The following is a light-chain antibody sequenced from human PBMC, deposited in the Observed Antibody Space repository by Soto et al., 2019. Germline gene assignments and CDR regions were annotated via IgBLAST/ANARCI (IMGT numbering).Light chain of an antibody. J-gene: IGKJ1*01. Sequence: EIVLTQSPATLSLSPGERATLSCRASQSVGSNYLAWYQQKPGQAPRLLIYGASSRATGIPDMFSGSGSATDFTVTISRLEPEDLAVYYCQQYCCSPKTFGQANKVEVK. V-gene: IGKV3-20*01. CDR2: GAS. CDR1: QSVGSNY. CDR3: QQYCCSPKT.